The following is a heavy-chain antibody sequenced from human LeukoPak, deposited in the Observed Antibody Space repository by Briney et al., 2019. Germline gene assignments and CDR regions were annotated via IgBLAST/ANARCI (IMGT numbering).Heavy chain of an antibody. J-gene: IGHJ4*02. CDR2: INPNSGGT. CDR3: ARFSSGWSFDY. CDR1: GYTFTGYY. Sequence: ASVKVSCKASGYTFTGYYMHWVRQAPGQGLEWMGWINPNSGGTNYALTFQGRVTMTRDTSISTAYMELRRLRSDDTAVYYCARFSSGWSFDYWGQGTLVTVSS. V-gene: IGHV1-2*02. D-gene: IGHD6-19*01.